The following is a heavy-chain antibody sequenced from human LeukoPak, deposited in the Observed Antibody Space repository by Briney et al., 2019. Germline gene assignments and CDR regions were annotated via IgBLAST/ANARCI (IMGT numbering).Heavy chain of an antibody. V-gene: IGHV3-53*04. CDR3: ARGPGSQWLARGHFDY. CDR2: IYSGGST. D-gene: IGHD6-19*01. Sequence: GGSLRLFCAASGFTFSSYAMHWVRQAPGKGLEWVSVIYSGGSTYYADSVKGRFTISRHNSKNTLYLQMHSMRAEDTAVYYCARGPGSQWLARGHFDYWGQGTLVTVSS. J-gene: IGHJ4*02. CDR1: GFTFSSYA.